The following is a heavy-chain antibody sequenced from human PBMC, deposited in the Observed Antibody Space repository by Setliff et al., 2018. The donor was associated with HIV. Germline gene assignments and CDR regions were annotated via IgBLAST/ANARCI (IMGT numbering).Heavy chain of an antibody. Sequence: GGSLRLSCAASGFTFNSYWMTWVRQAPGKGLEWVANIKQDGSEKYYVDSVNGRFTISRDNANNSLYLQMNSLRAEDTAVYYCARELLAIDYWGKGTPVTVSS. J-gene: IGHJ4*02. CDR2: IKQDGSEK. CDR3: ARELLAIDY. CDR1: GFTFNSYW. D-gene: IGHD3-10*01. V-gene: IGHV3-7*01.